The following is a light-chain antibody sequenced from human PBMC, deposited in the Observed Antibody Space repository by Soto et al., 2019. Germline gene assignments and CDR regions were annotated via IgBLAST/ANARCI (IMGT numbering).Light chain of an antibody. CDR3: QQYNNWPPWT. CDR2: GAS. CDR1: QSVSSN. V-gene: IGKV3-15*01. J-gene: IGKJ1*01. Sequence: EILMTQSPATLSVSPGERATLSCRASQSVSSNLAWYQQKPGQAPRLLIYGASTRATGIPARFSGSGSGTEFTLTSSSLQSEYFAVYYCQQYNNWPPWTFGQGTKVEIK.